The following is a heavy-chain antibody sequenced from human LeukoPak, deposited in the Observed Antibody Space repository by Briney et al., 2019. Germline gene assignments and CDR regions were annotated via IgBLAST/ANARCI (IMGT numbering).Heavy chain of an antibody. CDR1: GFTFSSYA. V-gene: IGHV3-30-3*01. Sequence: GGSLRLSCAASGFTFSSYAMHWVRQAPGKGLEWVAVISYDGSNKYYADSVKGRFTISRDNSKNTLYLQMNSLRAEDTAVYYCAKAMVRGVTYYYGMDVWGQGTTVTVSS. D-gene: IGHD3-10*01. CDR3: AKAMVRGVTYYYGMDV. J-gene: IGHJ6*02. CDR2: ISYDGSNK.